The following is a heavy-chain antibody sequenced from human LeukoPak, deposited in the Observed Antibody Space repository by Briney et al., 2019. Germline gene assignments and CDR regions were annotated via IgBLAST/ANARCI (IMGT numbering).Heavy chain of an antibody. V-gene: IGHV3-23*01. D-gene: IGHD2-21*01. J-gene: IGHJ4*02. Sequence: GGSLRLSCVGSGFTLRSHAMSWVRQAPEKGLEFVSGIYENGGTTYYADSVKGRFSISRDNSKNTLYLQMDSLRGEDTAVYYCAKDFRIGYSAHFDYWGQRALVTVSS. CDR1: GFTLRSHA. CDR2: IYENGGTT. CDR3: AKDFRIGYSAHFDY.